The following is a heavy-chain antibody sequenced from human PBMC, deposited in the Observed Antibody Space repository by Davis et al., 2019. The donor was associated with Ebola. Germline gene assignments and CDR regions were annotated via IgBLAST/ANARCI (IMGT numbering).Heavy chain of an antibody. Sequence: GGSLRLSCAASGFTFSSYAMSWVRQAPGKGLEWVSAISGSGGSTYYADSVKGRFTISRDNAKNSLYLQMNSLRAEDTALYYCAKSGSWYGPNDYWGQGTLVTVSS. CDR2: ISGSGGST. D-gene: IGHD6-13*01. CDR1: GFTFSSYA. J-gene: IGHJ4*02. CDR3: AKSGSWYGPNDY. V-gene: IGHV3-23*01.